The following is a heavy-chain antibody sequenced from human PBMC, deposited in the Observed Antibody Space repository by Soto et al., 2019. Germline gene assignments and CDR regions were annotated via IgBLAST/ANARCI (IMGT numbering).Heavy chain of an antibody. V-gene: IGHV3-7*03. Sequence: GGSLRLSCAASGFTFRTFWMSWVRQAPGKGLEWVANIKEDGTEKNYVDSVRGRFTISRDNTKNSLYLQMHSLRVEDTAVYYCPRDVRLPAHFDSWGQGTLVTVSS. CDR2: IKEDGTEK. J-gene: IGHJ4*02. CDR3: PRDVRLPAHFDS. CDR1: GFTFRTFW. D-gene: IGHD2-2*01.